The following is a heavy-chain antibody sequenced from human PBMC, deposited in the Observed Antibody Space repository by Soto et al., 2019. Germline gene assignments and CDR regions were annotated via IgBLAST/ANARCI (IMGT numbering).Heavy chain of an antibody. Sequence: QVQLVQSGAEVKKPGASVKVSCKASGYTFTSYAMHWVRQAPGQRFEWMGWINAGNGNTKSSEKFQDRVTITRDTSASTVYMEPSRLRYEDTAVYYCAREFPSLSSTWREHFQPWGQGTLVTVSS. CDR1: GYTFTSYA. V-gene: IGHV1-3*01. J-gene: IGHJ1*01. D-gene: IGHD6-13*01. CDR2: INAGNGNT. CDR3: AREFPSLSSTWREHFQP.